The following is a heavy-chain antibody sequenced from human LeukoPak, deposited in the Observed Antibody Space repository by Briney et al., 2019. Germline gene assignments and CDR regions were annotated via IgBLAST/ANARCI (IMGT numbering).Heavy chain of an antibody. CDR2: IYSGGST. Sequence: GGSLRLSCAASEFSVGSNYMTWVRQAPGKGLEWVSLIYSGGSTYYADSVKGRFTISRDNSKNTLYLQMNSLRAEDTAVYYCAKDRPTVYSSSWLHFLDSWGQGTLVTVSS. CDR1: EFSVGSNY. CDR3: AKDRPTVYSSSWLHFLDS. D-gene: IGHD6-13*01. V-gene: IGHV3-66*01. J-gene: IGHJ4*02.